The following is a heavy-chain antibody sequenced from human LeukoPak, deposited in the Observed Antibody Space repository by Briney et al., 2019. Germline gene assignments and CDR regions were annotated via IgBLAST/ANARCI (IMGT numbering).Heavy chain of an antibody. CDR2: IRSQTDGGTT. CDR1: GFTFRYVW. V-gene: IGHV3-15*01. CDR3: PSKVGAASSVIMTGYSVHYYGMAC. Sequence: GGSLRLSCSASGFTFRYVWMSWVRQSPGKGLEWIGRIRSQTDGGTTDYAGSVEGRFTISRDDSESTLYLQMKSLKIEATALYYWPSKVGAASSVIMTGYSVHYYGMACWGKGTMVTVSS. D-gene: IGHD3-9*01. J-gene: IGHJ6*04.